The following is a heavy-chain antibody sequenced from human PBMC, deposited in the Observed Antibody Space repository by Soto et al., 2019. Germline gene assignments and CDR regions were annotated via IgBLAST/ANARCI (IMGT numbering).Heavy chain of an antibody. CDR2: IFHSGST. CDR3: VRHAQWIIRAY. D-gene: IGHD5-12*01. V-gene: IGHV4-59*01. J-gene: IGHJ4*02. Sequence: PSETLSLTCTVSGGSISSYYWSWIRQPPGEGLEWIGYIFHSGSTKYNPSLKSRVTISVDMSKNQFSLKLSSVTAADTAVYYCVRHAQWIIRAYWGQGSLVTVSS. CDR1: GGSISSYY.